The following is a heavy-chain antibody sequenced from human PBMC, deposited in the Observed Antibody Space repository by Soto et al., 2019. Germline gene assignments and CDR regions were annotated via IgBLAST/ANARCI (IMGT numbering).Heavy chain of an antibody. CDR3: AKDRYGEGKVATDFDY. D-gene: IGHD5-12*01. CDR2: ISGSGGST. V-gene: IGHV3-23*01. J-gene: IGHJ4*02. Sequence: GGSLRLSCAASGFPFSSYAMSWVRQAPGKGLEWVSAISGSGGSTYYADSVKGRFTISRDNSKNTLYLQMNSLRAEDTAVYYCAKDRYGEGKVATDFDYWGQGTLVTVSS. CDR1: GFPFSSYA.